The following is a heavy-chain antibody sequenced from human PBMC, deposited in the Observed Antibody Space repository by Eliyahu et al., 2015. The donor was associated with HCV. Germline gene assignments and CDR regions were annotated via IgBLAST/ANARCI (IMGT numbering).Heavy chain of an antibody. CDR2: ISGSGGST. J-gene: IGHJ2*01. CDR1: GFTFXXYA. V-gene: IGHV3-23*01. Sequence: EVQLLESGGGLVQPGGSLRLSCAAXGFTFXXYAMXWVRQAPGKGLGWVSAISGSGGSTYYADSVKGRFTISRDNSKNTLYLQMNSLRAEDTAVYYCAKKSGVVIDLYWYFDLWGRGTLVTVSS. D-gene: IGHD3-3*01. CDR3: AKKSGVVIDLYWYFDL.